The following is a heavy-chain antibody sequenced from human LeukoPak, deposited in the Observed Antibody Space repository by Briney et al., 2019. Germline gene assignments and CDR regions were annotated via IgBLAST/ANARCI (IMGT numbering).Heavy chain of an antibody. Sequence: GGSLRLSCAASGFSVSGNYMSWVRQTPSKGLEWVSVIYTGGSTYYADSVKGRFTISRDNSKNTLYLQMNSLSAEDTAVYYCATLPYDSSGYYEFWGQGTLVTVSS. CDR3: ATLPYDSSGYYEF. J-gene: IGHJ4*02. CDR1: GFSVSGNY. V-gene: IGHV3-53*01. D-gene: IGHD3-22*01. CDR2: IYTGGST.